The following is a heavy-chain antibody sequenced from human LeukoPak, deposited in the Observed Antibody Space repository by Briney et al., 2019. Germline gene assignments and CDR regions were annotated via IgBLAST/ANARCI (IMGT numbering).Heavy chain of an antibody. V-gene: IGHV1-69*13. CDR3: ARDQMGGYCSGGSCPTDGMDV. J-gene: IGHJ6*02. CDR2: IIPIFGTA. Sequence: SVKVSCKASGVTFSSYAISWVRQAPGQGLEWMGGIIPIFGTANYAQKFQGRVTITADESTNTAYMELSSLRSEDTAVYYCARDQMGGYCSGGSCPTDGMDVWGQGTTVTVSS. D-gene: IGHD2-15*01. CDR1: GVTFSSYA.